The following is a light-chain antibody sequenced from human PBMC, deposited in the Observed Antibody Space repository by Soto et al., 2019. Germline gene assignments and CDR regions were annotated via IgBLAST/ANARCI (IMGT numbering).Light chain of an antibody. Sequence: EIVLTQSPGTLSLSPGERATLSCRASQSVSSSYLAWYQQKPGQAPRLLIYGASSSATGIPDRFSGSVSGTNFTITISSLEPEDFAVYYCQQYRSSPPITFRPRTKVDIK. CDR2: GAS. CDR3: QQYRSSPPIT. J-gene: IGKJ3*01. V-gene: IGKV3-20*01. CDR1: QSVSSSY.